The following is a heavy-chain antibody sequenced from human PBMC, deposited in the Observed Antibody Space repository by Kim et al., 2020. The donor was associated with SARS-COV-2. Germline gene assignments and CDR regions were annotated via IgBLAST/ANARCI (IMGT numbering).Heavy chain of an antibody. CDR1: GYTFTSYY. CDR2: INPSGGST. Sequence: ASVKVSCKASGYTFTSYYMHWVRQAPGQGLEWMGIINPSGGSTSHAQKFQGRVTMTRDTSTSTVYMELSSLRSEDTAVYYCARGRLAYCGGDCYSFDYWGQGTLVTVSS. CDR3: ARGRLAYCGGDCYSFDY. D-gene: IGHD2-21*02. V-gene: IGHV1-46*01. J-gene: IGHJ4*02.